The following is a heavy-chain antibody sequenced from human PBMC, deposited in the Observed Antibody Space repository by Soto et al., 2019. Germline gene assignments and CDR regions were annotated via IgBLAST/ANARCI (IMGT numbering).Heavy chain of an antibody. Sequence: PSETLSLTCTVSGGSVSSGSYYWSWVRQPPGKGLEWIGYIYYSGSTNYNPSLKSRVTISVDTSKNQFSLKLSSVTAADTAVYYCARVTVGATMLDYWGQGTLVTVSS. CDR2: IYYSGST. CDR3: ARVTVGATMLDY. CDR1: GGSVSSGSYY. D-gene: IGHD1-26*01. J-gene: IGHJ4*02. V-gene: IGHV4-61*01.